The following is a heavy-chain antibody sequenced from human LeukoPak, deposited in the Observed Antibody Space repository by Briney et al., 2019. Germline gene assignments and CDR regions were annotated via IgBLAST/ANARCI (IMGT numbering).Heavy chain of an antibody. CDR1: GFTFSSYA. J-gene: IGHJ6*04. CDR3: AKDLDCSRGSCYLYYYYYGMDV. V-gene: IGHV3-23*01. CDR2: ISGSGGST. Sequence: GGSLRLSCAASGFTFSSYAMSWVRQAPGKGLEWVSAISGSGGSTYYADSVKGRFTISRDNSKNTLYLQMNSLRAEDTAVYYCAKDLDCSRGSCYLYYYYYGMDVWGKGTTVTVSS. D-gene: IGHD2-15*01.